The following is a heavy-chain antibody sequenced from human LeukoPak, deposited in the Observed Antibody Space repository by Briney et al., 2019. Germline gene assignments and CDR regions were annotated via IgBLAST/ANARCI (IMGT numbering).Heavy chain of an antibody. V-gene: IGHV3-23*01. D-gene: IGHD3-22*01. CDR3: AKGQNYYDTSGYLTVDH. CDR2: ISGSGGST. J-gene: IGHJ4*02. Sequence: GGSLRLSCAASGFTFSSYAMTWVRQAPGKGLEWVSVISGSGGSTYYADSVKGRFTISRDNSKNTLYLRMNSLRAEDTAVYYCAKGQNYYDTSGYLTVDHWGQGTLVTVSS. CDR1: GFTFSSYA.